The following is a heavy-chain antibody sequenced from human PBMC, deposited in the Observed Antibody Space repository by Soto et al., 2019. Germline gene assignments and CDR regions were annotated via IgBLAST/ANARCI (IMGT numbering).Heavy chain of an antibody. CDR1: GGSISSGGYY. D-gene: IGHD2-2*01. CDR3: ARALHVGGSTSCYNWFDP. Sequence: PSETLSLTCTVSGGSISSGGYYWSWIRQHPGKGLEWIGYIYYSGSTYYNPSLKSRVTISVDTSKNQFSLKLSSVTAADTAVYYCARALHVGGSTSCYNWFDPWGQGTLVTVSS. J-gene: IGHJ5*02. V-gene: IGHV4-31*03. CDR2: IYYSGST.